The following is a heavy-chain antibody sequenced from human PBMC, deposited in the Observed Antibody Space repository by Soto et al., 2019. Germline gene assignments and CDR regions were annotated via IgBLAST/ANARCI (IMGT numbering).Heavy chain of an antibody. V-gene: IGHV4-38-2*01. D-gene: IGHD2-15*01. CDR1: GVFISSGNY. CDR2: IFHGGNT. CDR3: ARARWYDAFDV. J-gene: IGHJ3*01. Sequence: PSETLSLTCAVSGVFISSGNYCGWIRKPPGKGLEWIGSIFHGGNTYYNPSLKSRVTISVDMSKNQFSLKLNSVTAADTAVYYCARARWYDAFDVWGQGTVVTVSS.